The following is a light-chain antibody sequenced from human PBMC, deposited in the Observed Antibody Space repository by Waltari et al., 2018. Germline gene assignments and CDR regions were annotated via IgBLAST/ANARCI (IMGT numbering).Light chain of an antibody. CDR2: GAS. CDR3: QDYYSSPYT. Sequence: EIVLTQSPGTLSLSPGERATLSCRASHSITNNFLAWHQHKPGQAPRLLIYGASLRATGIPNSFSGSGSGTDFTLTITRLEPEDFAVYYCQDYYSSPYTFGQGTKLEIK. CDR1: HSITNNF. V-gene: IGKV3-20*01. J-gene: IGKJ2*01.